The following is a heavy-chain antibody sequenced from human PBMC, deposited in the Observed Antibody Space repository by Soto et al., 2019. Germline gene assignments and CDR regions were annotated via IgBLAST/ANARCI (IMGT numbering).Heavy chain of an antibody. CDR1: GFSVSNNY. CDR3: AREAVFGLTMHYYHYMDV. V-gene: IGHV3-66*01. J-gene: IGHJ6*03. CDR2: VYRSDDT. D-gene: IGHD3-3*01. Sequence: EVQLAESGGGLVQPGGSLSLSCTASGFSVSNNYMSWIRQAPEKGLEWVSVVYRSDDTNYTDSVKCRFTISRDTSKNTLYLHMNNLRADDTAVYYCAREAVFGLTMHYYHYMDVWGKGTTVTVSS.